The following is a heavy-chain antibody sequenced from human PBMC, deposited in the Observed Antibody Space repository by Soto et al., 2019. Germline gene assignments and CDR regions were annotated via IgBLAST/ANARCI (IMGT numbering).Heavy chain of an antibody. Sequence: EVQLVESGGGSVQPGGSLRLSCAASGFTFSRHWIHWVRQAPGQGLVWVSRTKTDGTTSYADSVRGRFTISRDNAENTLYLQMNSPGAEDTAVYYCARDMRPVPWYGCISSAFDVWGHGTMVTVSS. CDR1: GFTFSRHW. D-gene: IGHD2-8*01. J-gene: IGHJ3*01. CDR2: TKTDGTT. V-gene: IGHV3-74*01. CDR3: ARDMRPVPWYGCISSAFDV.